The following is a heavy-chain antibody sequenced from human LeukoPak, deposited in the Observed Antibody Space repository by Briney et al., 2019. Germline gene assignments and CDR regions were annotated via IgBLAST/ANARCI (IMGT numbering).Heavy chain of an antibody. J-gene: IGHJ6*02. Sequence: SQTLSLTCAISGDSVSSNSASCNWIRQSPSRGLEWLGRTYYRSKWYNDYAVSVKSRITINPDTSKNQFSLRLNSVTPGDTAVYYCAREVGRDGYNYYYYYGMDVWGQGTTVTVSS. CDR1: GDSVSSNSAS. D-gene: IGHD5-24*01. V-gene: IGHV6-1*01. CDR2: TYYRSKWYN. CDR3: AREVGRDGYNYYYYYGMDV.